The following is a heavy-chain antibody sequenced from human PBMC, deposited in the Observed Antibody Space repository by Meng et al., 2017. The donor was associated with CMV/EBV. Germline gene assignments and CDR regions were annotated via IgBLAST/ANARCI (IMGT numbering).Heavy chain of an antibody. V-gene: IGHV3-21*01. Sequence: GGSLRLSCAASGFTFSSYSMNWVRQAPGKGLEWVSSISSSSSYIYYADSVKGRFTISRDNAKNSLYLQMNSLRAEDTAVYYCARVTSYCSSTSCLDYWGQRTLVTVSS. CDR1: GFTFSSYS. J-gene: IGHJ4*02. CDR2: ISSSSSYI. CDR3: ARVTSYCSSTSCLDY. D-gene: IGHD2-2*01.